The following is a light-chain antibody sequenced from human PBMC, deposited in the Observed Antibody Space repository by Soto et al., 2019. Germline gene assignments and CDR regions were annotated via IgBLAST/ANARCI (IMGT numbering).Light chain of an antibody. Sequence: SYELTQPPSVSVAPGKTARITCGGNNIGSKRVHWYQQKPGQAPVLVIYYDSDRPSGIPERFSGSNSGNTATLTISRVEAGDEADYYCQVWDSSSDHGVFGGGTKLTVL. CDR2: YDS. CDR3: QVWDSSSDHGV. V-gene: IGLV3-21*04. J-gene: IGLJ2*01. CDR1: NIGSKR.